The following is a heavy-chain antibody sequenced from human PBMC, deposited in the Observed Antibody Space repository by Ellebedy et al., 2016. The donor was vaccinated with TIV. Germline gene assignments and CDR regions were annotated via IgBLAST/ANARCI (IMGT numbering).Heavy chain of an antibody. CDR1: GFSFRSYW. CDR2: INQDESQR. J-gene: IGHJ3*02. V-gene: IGHV3-7*01. Sequence: GESLKISCAASGFSFRSYWMSWVRQAPGRGLEWVANINQDESQRYYVDSVKGRFTISRDNGKSSLYLQMNSLRVEDTSVYYCATDGSYGDYRSPAHAFVIWGQGTMVTVSS. D-gene: IGHD4-17*01. CDR3: ATDGSYGDYRSPAHAFVI.